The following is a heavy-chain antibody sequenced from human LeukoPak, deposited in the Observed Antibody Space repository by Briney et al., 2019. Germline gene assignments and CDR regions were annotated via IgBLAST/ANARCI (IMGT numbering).Heavy chain of an antibody. D-gene: IGHD2-21*02. CDR2: ISGSGTTI. CDR1: GFMFNIYG. CDR3: ARDLKYCGGDCYSVY. Sequence: GGSLRLSCAASGFMFNIYGMNWVRQAPGKGLEWVSYISGSGTTIYYADSVKGRFTIPRDNAKNSLYLQMNSLRAEDTAVYYCARDLKYCGGDCYSVYWGPGTLVTVSS. J-gene: IGHJ4*02. V-gene: IGHV3-48*03.